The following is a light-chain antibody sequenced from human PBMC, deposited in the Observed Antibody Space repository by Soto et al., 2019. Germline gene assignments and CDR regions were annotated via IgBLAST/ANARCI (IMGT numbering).Light chain of an antibody. CDR2: GAS. CDR1: QSIGTS. J-gene: IGKJ4*01. CDR3: QQYHNWPPIT. Sequence: EIVMTQSPATLSVSPGERDSLSCRASQSIGTSLAWYQQKPGQAPRLLIYGASTRATGTPARFSGSGSGTEFTLTISSPQSEDFAVYYCQQYHNWPPITFGGGAKIEIK. V-gene: IGKV3-15*01.